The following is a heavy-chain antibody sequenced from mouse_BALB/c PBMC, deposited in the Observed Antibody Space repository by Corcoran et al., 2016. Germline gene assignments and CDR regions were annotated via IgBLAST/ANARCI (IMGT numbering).Heavy chain of an antibody. CDR2: IYPGTSNT. CDR1: GYTFTEYV. CDR3: ARRTYFVPHYYAMDY. Sequence: QVQLQQSGPELVKPGASVKMSCKASGYTFTEYVMSWVKQRTGQGLEWIGEIYPGTSNTYYNETFKGKATLTADKSSTTFYMPLSSLTSEDSAVYFCARRTYFVPHYYAMDYWGQGTSVTVSS. V-gene: IGHV1-81*01. D-gene: IGHD1-1*01. J-gene: IGHJ4*01.